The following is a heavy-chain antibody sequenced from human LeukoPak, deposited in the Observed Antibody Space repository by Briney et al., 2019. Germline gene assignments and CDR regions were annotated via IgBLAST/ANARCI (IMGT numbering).Heavy chain of an antibody. D-gene: IGHD6-19*01. CDR3: ARGSGWYQYGMDV. Sequence: ASVKVSCKASGYTFTSYGISWVRQAPGQGLEWMGWINPNSGGTNYAQKFQGRVTMTRDTSISTAYMELSRLISDDTAVYYCARGSGWYQYGMDVWGQGTTVTVSS. CDR2: INPNSGGT. CDR1: GYTFTSYG. V-gene: IGHV1-2*02. J-gene: IGHJ6*02.